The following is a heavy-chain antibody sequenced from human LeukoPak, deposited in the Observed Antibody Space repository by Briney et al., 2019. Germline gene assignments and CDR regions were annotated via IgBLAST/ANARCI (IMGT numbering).Heavy chain of an antibody. Sequence: PSETLSLTCTVSGGSISSGGYYWSWIRQHPGKGLEWIGYIYYSGSTYYNPSLKSRVTISVGTSKNQFSLKLSSVTAADTAVYYCARDSSYGDTFDYWGQGTLVTVSS. CDR3: ARDSSYGDTFDY. CDR1: GGSISSGGYY. CDR2: IYYSGST. J-gene: IGHJ4*02. D-gene: IGHD4-17*01. V-gene: IGHV4-31*03.